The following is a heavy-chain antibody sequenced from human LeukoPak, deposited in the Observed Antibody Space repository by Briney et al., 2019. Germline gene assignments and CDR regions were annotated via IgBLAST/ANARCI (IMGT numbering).Heavy chain of an antibody. CDR3: ARINDIDNSYHLDF. Sequence: GGSLRLSCAASGFTFSDYSFNWVRHAPGKGLEWVSSISSSSSYKYYAHSLKGRFTISRDNAKNSLYLQVNSLRAEDTAVYYCARINDIDNSYHLDFWGHGTLVTVSS. D-gene: IGHD2-15*01. V-gene: IGHV3-21*01. CDR2: ISSSSSYK. CDR1: GFTFSDYS. J-gene: IGHJ4*01.